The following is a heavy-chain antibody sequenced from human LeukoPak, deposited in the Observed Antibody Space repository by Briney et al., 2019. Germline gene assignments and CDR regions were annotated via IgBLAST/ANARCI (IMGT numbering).Heavy chain of an antibody. Sequence: PGGSLRLSCAASELTFSDFCMTWVRQGPGKGLEWVATITKDGGEKYYADSVKGRFTISRDNSKNTLYLQMNSLRAEDTAVYYCAKAPYGSFDYWGQGTLVTVSS. CDR1: ELTFSDFC. D-gene: IGHD3-10*01. V-gene: IGHV3-7*01. CDR3: AKAPYGSFDY. CDR2: ITKDGGEK. J-gene: IGHJ4*02.